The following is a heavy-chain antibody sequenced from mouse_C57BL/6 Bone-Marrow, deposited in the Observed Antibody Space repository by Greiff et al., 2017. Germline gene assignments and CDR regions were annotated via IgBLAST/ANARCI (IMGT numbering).Heavy chain of an antibody. D-gene: IGHD2-2*01. CDR1: GYAFSSSW. Sequence: QVQLKQSGPELVKPGASVKISCKASGYAFSSSWMNWVKQRPGKGLEWIGRIYPGDGDTNYNGKFKGKATLTADKSSSTAYMQLSSLTSEDSAVYFCARYGYDIDYWGQGTLVTVSA. CDR2: IYPGDGDT. V-gene: IGHV1-82*01. J-gene: IGHJ3*01. CDR3: ARYGYDIDY.